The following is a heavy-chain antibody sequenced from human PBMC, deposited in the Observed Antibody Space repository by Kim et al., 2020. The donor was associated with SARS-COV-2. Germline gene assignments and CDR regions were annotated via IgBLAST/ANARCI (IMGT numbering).Heavy chain of an antibody. CDR3: AREGVRFLDWLSINYGMDV. CDR2: IWYDGSNK. V-gene: IGHV3-33*08. D-gene: IGHD3-3*01. CDR1: GFTFSSYG. Sequence: GGSLRLSCAASGFTFSSYGMHWVRQAPGKGLEWVAVIWYDGSNKYYADSVKGRFTISRDNSKNTLYLQMNSLRAEDTAVYYCAREGVRFLDWLSINYGMDVWGQGTTVTVSS. J-gene: IGHJ6*02.